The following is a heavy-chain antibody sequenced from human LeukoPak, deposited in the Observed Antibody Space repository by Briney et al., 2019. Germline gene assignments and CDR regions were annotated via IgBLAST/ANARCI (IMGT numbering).Heavy chain of an antibody. V-gene: IGHV1-69*06. CDR3: ATSDLATVAKN. CDR2: IIPIFGTA. CDR1: GGTFSSYA. J-gene: IGHJ4*02. Sequence: GASVKVSCKASGGTFSSYAISWVRQAPGQGLEWMGGIIPIFGTANYAQKFQGRVTMTEDTSTDTAYMEVRSLRSEDTAVYYCATSDLATVAKNWGQGTLVTVSS. D-gene: IGHD4-23*01.